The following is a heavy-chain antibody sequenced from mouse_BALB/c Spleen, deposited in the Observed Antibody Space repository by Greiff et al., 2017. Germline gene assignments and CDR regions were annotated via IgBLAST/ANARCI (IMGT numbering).Heavy chain of an antibody. CDR2: IDPETGGT. V-gene: IGHV1-15*01. CDR3: TRATVESDY. Sequence: QVQLQQSGAELVRPGASVTLSCKASGYTFTDYEMHWVKQTPVHGLEWIGAIDPETGGTAYNQKFKGKATLTADKSSSTAYMELRSLTSEDSAVYYCTRATVESDYWGQGTTLTVSS. CDR1: GYTFTDYE. J-gene: IGHJ2*01. D-gene: IGHD1-1*01.